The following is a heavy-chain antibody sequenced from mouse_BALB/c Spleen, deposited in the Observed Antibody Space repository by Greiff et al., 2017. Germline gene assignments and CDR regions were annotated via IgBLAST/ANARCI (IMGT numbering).Heavy chain of an antibody. CDR3: AGGNYGSSHYFDY. V-gene: IGHV2-6-7*01. D-gene: IGHD1-1*01. J-gene: IGHJ2*01. Sequence: VKLVESGPGLVAPSQSLSITCTVSGFSLTGYGVNWVRQPPGKGLEWLGMIWGDGSTDYNSALKSRLSISKENSKGQVFLKMNSLQTDDTARYYCAGGNYGSSHYFDYWGQGTTLTVSS. CDR2: IWGDGST. CDR1: GFSLTGYG.